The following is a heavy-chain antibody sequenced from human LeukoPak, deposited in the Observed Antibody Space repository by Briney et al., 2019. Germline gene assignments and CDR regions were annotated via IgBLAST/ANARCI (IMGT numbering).Heavy chain of an antibody. V-gene: IGHV3-48*04. D-gene: IGHD2-2*01. J-gene: IGHJ4*02. CDR3: ATEGPYCSSTSCPD. CDR2: ISSSGSTI. CDR1: GFTFSSYG. Sequence: GGSLRLSCAASGFTFSSYGMHWVRQAPGKGLEWVSYISSSGSTIYYADSVKGRFTISRDNAKNSLYLQMNSLRAEDTAVYYCATEGPYCSSTSCPDWGQGTLVTVSS.